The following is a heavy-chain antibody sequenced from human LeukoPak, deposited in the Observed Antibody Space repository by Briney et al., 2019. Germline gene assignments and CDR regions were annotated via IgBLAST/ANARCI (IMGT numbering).Heavy chain of an antibody. J-gene: IGHJ4*02. D-gene: IGHD3-22*01. V-gene: IGHV4-30-4*01. Sequence: SETLSLTCTVSGGSISSGDYYWSWIRQPPGKGLEWIGYIYYSEMYNNPSLKSRVTISVDTSKNQFSLKLSSVTAADTAVYYCASRGGRSGYHYMGYWGQGTLVTVSS. CDR2: IYYSEM. CDR3: ASRGGRSGYHYMGY. CDR1: GGSISSGDYY.